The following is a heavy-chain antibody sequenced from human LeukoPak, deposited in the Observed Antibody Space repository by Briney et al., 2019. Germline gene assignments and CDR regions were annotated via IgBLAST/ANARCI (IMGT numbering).Heavy chain of an antibody. J-gene: IGHJ5*02. D-gene: IGHD6-19*01. CDR3: AKSNSSGWYSWFDP. Sequence: GGSLRLSCAASGFTFSSYVMSWVRQAPGRGLEWVSAISGSGGSTYYADSVKGRFTISRDNSKNTLYLQMNSLRAEDTAVYYCAKSNSSGWYSWFDPWGQGTLVTVSS. CDR1: GFTFSSYV. CDR2: ISGSGGST. V-gene: IGHV3-23*01.